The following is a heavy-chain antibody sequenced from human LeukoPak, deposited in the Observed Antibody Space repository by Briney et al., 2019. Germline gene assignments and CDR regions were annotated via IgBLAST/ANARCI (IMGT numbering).Heavy chain of an antibody. CDR2: IIPIFGTA. CDR1: GGTFSSYA. V-gene: IGHV1-69*06. CDR3: ARDLTDYYGSGSSPFDY. Sequence: ASVKVSCKASGGTFSSYAISWVRQAPGQGLEWMGGIIPIFGTANYAQKFLGRVTITADKSTSTAYMEMSSLRSEDTAVYYCARDLTDYYGSGSSPFDYWGQGTLVTVSS. J-gene: IGHJ4*02. D-gene: IGHD3-10*01.